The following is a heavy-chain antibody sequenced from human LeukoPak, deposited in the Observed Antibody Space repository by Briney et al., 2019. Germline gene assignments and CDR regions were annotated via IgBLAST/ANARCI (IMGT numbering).Heavy chain of an antibody. Sequence: ASVKVSCKASRYTFTGYYMHWVRQAPGQGLEWMGWINPNSGGTNYAQKFQGRVTMTRDTSISTAYMELSRLRSDDTAVYYCARVRSYDLHDFDYWGQGTLVTVSS. CDR1: RYTFTGYY. V-gene: IGHV1-2*02. CDR2: INPNSGGT. D-gene: IGHD3-10*01. J-gene: IGHJ4*02. CDR3: ARVRSYDLHDFDY.